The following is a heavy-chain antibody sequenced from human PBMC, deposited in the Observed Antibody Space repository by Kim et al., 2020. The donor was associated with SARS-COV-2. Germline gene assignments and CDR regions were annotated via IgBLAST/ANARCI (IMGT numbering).Heavy chain of an antibody. Sequence: GGSLRLSCAASGFTFSSYAMSWVRQAPGKGLEWVSAISGSGGSTYYADSVKGRFTISRDNSKNTLYLQMNSLRAEDTAVYYCRVYYYDSSGYRILDYWGQGTLVTVSS. CDR2: ISGSGGST. D-gene: IGHD3-22*01. CDR3: RVYYYDSSGYRILDY. J-gene: IGHJ4*02. V-gene: IGHV3-23*01. CDR1: GFTFSSYA.